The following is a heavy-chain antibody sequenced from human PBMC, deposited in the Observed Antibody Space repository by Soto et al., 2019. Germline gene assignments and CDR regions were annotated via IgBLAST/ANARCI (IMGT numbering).Heavy chain of an antibody. CDR1: GGSFSGYY. CDR2: IKHSGGT. CDR3: ARTYYYRSGTYFAWFDP. D-gene: IGHD3-10*01. J-gene: IGHJ5*02. Sequence: QVRLKQRGAGLLKPSETLSLTCDVYGGSFSGYYWSWIRQSPGKGLEWIGQIKHSGGTNYNPLLKSRVTISVATPTTQSSLKLSSVTAADTAVYFCARTYYYRSGTYFAWFDPWGQGTLVTVSS. V-gene: IGHV4-34*01.